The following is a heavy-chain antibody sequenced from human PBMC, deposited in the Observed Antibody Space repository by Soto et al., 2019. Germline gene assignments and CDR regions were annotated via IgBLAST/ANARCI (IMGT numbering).Heavy chain of an antibody. Sequence: QLQLQESGSGLVKPSQTLSLTCAVSGGSISSDGYSWSWIRQPPGKGLEWIGYIYHSGSTYYNPSLKSRVTISVDRSKNQFSLKLSYVTAADTAVYYCASSHAGAHITAAVHWGQGTLVTVSS. CDR2: IYHSGST. D-gene: IGHD6-13*01. J-gene: IGHJ4*02. CDR1: GGSISSDGYS. V-gene: IGHV4-30-2*01. CDR3: ASSHAGAHITAAVH.